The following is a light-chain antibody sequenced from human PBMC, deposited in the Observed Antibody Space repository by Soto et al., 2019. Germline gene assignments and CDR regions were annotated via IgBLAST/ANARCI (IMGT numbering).Light chain of an antibody. J-gene: IGKJ2*01. Sequence: DIQMTQSPSSLSASVGDRVTITCRASQSIRSYLNWYQQKPGKAPKLLIYSASSLQSGVPSRFSGSGSGTDFILTISGLQHEDFATYYCQQGYTTPYTFGQGTQLEI. V-gene: IGKV1-39*01. CDR1: QSIRSY. CDR2: SAS. CDR3: QQGYTTPYT.